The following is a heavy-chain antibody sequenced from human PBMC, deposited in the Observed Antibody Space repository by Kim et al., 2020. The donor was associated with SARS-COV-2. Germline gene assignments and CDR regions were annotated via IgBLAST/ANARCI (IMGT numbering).Heavy chain of an antibody. J-gene: IGHJ4*02. CDR1: GFSFSSYA. D-gene: IGHD2-15*01. CDR2: ISGGGAYT. Sequence: GGSLRLSCAPSGFSFSSYAMAWVRQAPGKGLEWVSSISGGGAYTSYEDSVKGRFTISRDNSKNTLYLEMNSLRVEDTAVYYCAKSKVGATRIFDYWGQGTLVTASS. V-gene: IGHV3-23*01. CDR3: AKSKVGATRIFDY.